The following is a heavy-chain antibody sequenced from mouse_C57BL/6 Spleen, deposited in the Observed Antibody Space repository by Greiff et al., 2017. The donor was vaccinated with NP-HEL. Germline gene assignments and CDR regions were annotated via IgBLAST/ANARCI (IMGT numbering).Heavy chain of an antibody. CDR3: ARSIGVVAPDY. Sequence: VQLQQPGAELVMPGASVKLSCKASGYTFTSYWMHWVKQRPGQGLEWIGEIDPSDSYTNYNQKFKGKSTLTVDKSSSTAYMQLSSLTSEDSAVYYCARSIGVVAPDYWGQGTTLTVSS. J-gene: IGHJ2*01. V-gene: IGHV1-69*01. CDR1: GYTFTSYW. CDR2: IDPSDSYT. D-gene: IGHD1-1*01.